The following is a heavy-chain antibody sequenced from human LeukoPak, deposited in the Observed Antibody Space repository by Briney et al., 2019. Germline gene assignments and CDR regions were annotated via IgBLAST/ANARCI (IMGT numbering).Heavy chain of an antibody. CDR3: ARDRPTGSYYSIDY. CDR1: GFTFNEFG. J-gene: IGHJ4*02. CDR2: IWYDGSNK. D-gene: IGHD1-26*01. Sequence: QPGGSLRLSCAASGFTFNEFGVHWVRQAPGQGLEWVALIWYDGSNKYYADSVKGRFTISRDNSKNTVYLQMNSLRVEDTAIYYCARDRPTGSYYSIDYWGQGTLATVSS. V-gene: IGHV3-33*01.